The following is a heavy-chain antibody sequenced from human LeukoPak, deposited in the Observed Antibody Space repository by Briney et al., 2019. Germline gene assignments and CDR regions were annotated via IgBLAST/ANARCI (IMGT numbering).Heavy chain of an antibody. V-gene: IGHV6-1*01. CDR3: AGYSYGVRPS. J-gene: IGHJ5*02. CDR1: GDSVSSNSAV. Sequence: SQTLSLTCAISGDSVSSNSAVWNWIRQSPSRGLEWLGRTYYRSKWYNDYAVSVKSRITINPDTSKNQFSLHLNSVTPEDTAVYYCAGYSYGVRPSWGQGTLVTVSS. D-gene: IGHD5-18*01. CDR2: TYYRSKWYN.